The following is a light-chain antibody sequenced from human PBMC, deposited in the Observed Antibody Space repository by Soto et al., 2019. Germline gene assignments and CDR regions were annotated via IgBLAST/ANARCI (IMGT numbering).Light chain of an antibody. CDR3: QQYGTSPIT. V-gene: IGKV3-20*01. CDR1: QSVRNSY. CDR2: GAS. J-gene: IGKJ5*01. Sequence: DIVLMQSPGTLSLSPEERATLSCRSSQSVRNSYLAWYQQKPGQAPRLLIYGASNRATGIPERFSGSGSGTDFTLTISSLEPEDFAVYYCQQYGTSPITFGQGTRLEI.